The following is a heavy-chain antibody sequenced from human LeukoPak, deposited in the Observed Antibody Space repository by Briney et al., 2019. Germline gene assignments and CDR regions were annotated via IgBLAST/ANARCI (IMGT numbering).Heavy chain of an antibody. CDR3: ARDYGSGTTWFDP. V-gene: IGHV3-21*01. Sequence: GGSLRLSCAASGFTFSSYSMNWVRQAPGKGLEWVSSISSSSSYIYYADSVKGRFTISRDNAKNSLYLQMNSLRAEDTAVYYCARDYGSGTTWFDPWGQGTLGTVSS. J-gene: IGHJ5*02. CDR2: ISSSSSYI. CDR1: GFTFSSYS. D-gene: IGHD3-10*01.